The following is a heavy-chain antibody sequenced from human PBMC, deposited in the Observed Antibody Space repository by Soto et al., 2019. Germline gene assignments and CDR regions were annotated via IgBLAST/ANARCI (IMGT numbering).Heavy chain of an antibody. D-gene: IGHD3-22*01. CDR2: ISSSSSYI. J-gene: IGHJ4*02. CDR1: GFTFSSYS. V-gene: IGHV3-21*01. Sequence: GGSLRLSCAASGFTFSSYSMNWVRQAPGKGLEWVSSISSSSSYIYYADSVKGRFTISRDNAKNSLYLQMNSLRAEDTAVYYCARYSSGYYYVPLDYWGQGTLVTVSS. CDR3: ARYSSGYYYVPLDY.